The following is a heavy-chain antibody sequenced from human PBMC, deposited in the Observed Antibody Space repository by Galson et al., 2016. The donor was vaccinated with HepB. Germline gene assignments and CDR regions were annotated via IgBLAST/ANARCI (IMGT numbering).Heavy chain of an antibody. CDR1: GESVINDRYY. D-gene: IGHD2-15*01. V-gene: IGHV4-61*01. Sequence: SETLSLTCIVSGESVINDRYYWTWIRLPPGKGLEWIGCIDYSGSTNYSPSLTSRVTMSLDASENEVSLRLSSVTAADTAIYYCARGRRTICNGSICYKDSYYYAMDVWGRGTTVAVS. J-gene: IGHJ6*02. CDR3: ARGRRTICNGSICYKDSYYYAMDV. CDR2: IDYSGST.